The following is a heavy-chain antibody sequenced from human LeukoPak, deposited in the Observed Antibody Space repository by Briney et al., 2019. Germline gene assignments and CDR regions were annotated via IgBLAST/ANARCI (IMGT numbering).Heavy chain of an antibody. J-gene: IGHJ3*02. V-gene: IGHV1-2*02. CDR2: INPNSGGT. Sequence: ASVKVSCKGSGYTFTGYYMHWVRQAPGQGGEGMGWINPNSGGTNCAQKFQGRVTMNRDTSISTAYMELSRLRSDDTAVYYCARLSPGYCSSTSCYTGAFDIWGQGTMVTVSS. CDR1: GYTFTGYY. D-gene: IGHD2-2*02. CDR3: ARLSPGYCSSTSCYTGAFDI.